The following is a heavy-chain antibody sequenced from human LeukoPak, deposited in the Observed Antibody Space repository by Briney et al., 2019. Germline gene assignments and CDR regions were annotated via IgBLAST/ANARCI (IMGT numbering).Heavy chain of an antibody. J-gene: IGHJ4*02. V-gene: IGHV3-23*01. CDR2: ISGSGGST. Sequence: PGGSLRLSCAASGFTFSSYDMSWVRQAPGKGLEWVSAISGSGGSTYYADSVKGRFTISRDNSKNTLYLQMNSLRAEDTAVYYCAKHRFLEWLLWDYFDYWGQGILVTVSS. D-gene: IGHD3-3*01. CDR3: AKHRFLEWLLWDYFDY. CDR1: GFTFSSYD.